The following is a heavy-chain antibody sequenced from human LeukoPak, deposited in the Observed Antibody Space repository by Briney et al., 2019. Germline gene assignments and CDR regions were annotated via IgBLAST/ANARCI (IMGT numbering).Heavy chain of an antibody. D-gene: IGHD4-23*01. CDR2: IDPRGST. J-gene: IGHJ4*02. CDR1: GDSISLPY. CDR3: ATSDGGKIVPFDY. Sequence: SETLSLTCTVSGDSISLPYMSWIRQTPEKGLEWIGRIDPRGSTDYNPSLESRVPMSVDTSKHQFSLKLSSVTAADTAVYYCATSDGGKIVPFDYWGQGTLVTVSA. V-gene: IGHV4-4*07.